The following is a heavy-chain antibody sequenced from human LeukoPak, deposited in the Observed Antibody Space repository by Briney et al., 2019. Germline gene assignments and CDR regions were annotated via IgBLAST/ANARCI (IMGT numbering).Heavy chain of an antibody. V-gene: IGHV3-30*02. CDR3: AKESAYPDY. J-gene: IGHJ4*02. CDR2: IWYDGSNQ. Sequence: PGGSLRLSCAASRFTFRNYGMHWVRQAPGKGLEWVAVIWYDGSNQYYADSVKGRFTISRDNSKNTLYLQMNSLRAEDTAVYYCAKESAYPDYWGQGTLVTVSS. CDR1: RFTFRNYG.